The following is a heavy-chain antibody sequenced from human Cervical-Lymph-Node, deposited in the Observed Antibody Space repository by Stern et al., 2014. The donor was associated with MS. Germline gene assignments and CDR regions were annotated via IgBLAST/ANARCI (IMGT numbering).Heavy chain of an antibody. D-gene: IGHD3-16*02. J-gene: IGHJ4*02. Sequence: QVQLVQSGGGVVQPGRSLRLSCAASGFTFSSYAMHWVRQAPGKGLEWVAVISYDGSNKYYADSVKGRFTISRDNSKNTLYLQMNSLRAEDTAVYYCARDYMGLRLGELSLGFGYWGQGTLVTVSS. V-gene: IGHV3-30-3*01. CDR1: GFTFSSYA. CDR3: ARDYMGLRLGELSLGFGY. CDR2: ISYDGSNK.